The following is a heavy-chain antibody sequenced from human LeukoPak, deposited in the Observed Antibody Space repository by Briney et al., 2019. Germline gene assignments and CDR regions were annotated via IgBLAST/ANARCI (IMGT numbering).Heavy chain of an antibody. Sequence: SQTLSLTCAISGDSDSSNSAAWTWIRQSPSRGLEWLGRTYYGSKWYNDYAVSVKSRITINPDTSKNQFSLQLNSVTPEDTAVYYCARDLGVWFDPWGQGTLVTVSS. J-gene: IGHJ5*02. CDR1: GDSDSSNSAA. CDR3: ARDLGVWFDP. CDR2: TYYGSKWYN. V-gene: IGHV6-1*01.